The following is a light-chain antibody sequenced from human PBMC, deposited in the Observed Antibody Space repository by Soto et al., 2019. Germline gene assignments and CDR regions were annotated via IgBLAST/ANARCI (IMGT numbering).Light chain of an antibody. CDR2: GAS. Sequence: EIVMTQSPATLSVSPGERATLSCRASQSVSSDLAWYQQKPGQAPRLLIYGASTRATGIPARFSGSGSGTEFTLTITTLQLEDFAVYSDQQYNNCPPAYTFGQGAMVDIK. CDR1: QSVSSD. J-gene: IGKJ2*01. CDR3: QQYNNCPPAYT. V-gene: IGKV3-15*01.